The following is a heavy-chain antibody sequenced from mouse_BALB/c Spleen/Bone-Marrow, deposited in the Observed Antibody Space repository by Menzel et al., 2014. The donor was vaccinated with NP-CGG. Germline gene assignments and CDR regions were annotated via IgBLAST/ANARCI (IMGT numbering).Heavy chain of an antibody. CDR2: ISSGGSYT. Sequence: EVMLVESGGGLVKPGGSLKLSCAASGFAFSSYDMSWARQTPEKRLEWVATISSGGSYTYYPDSVKGRFTISRDNARNTLYLQMSSLRSEDTALYYCARHPYYGNYPAWFAYWGQGTLVTVSA. V-gene: IGHV5-9*02. D-gene: IGHD2-10*01. CDR1: GFAFSSYD. CDR3: ARHPYYGNYPAWFAY. J-gene: IGHJ3*01.